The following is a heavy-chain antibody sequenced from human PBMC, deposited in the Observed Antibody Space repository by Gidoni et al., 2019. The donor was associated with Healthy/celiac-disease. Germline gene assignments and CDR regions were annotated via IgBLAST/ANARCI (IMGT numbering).Heavy chain of an antibody. CDR3: ARSDYGEDWFDP. Sequence: EVQLVASGGGWVQPGGSLRLSCAASGFPFSSYEMNWVRQAPGKGLEWVSYISSSGSTIYYADSVKGRFTISRDNAKNSLYLQMNSLRAEDTAVYYCARSDYGEDWFDPWGQGTLVTVSS. CDR2: ISSSGSTI. CDR1: GFPFSSYE. V-gene: IGHV3-48*03. J-gene: IGHJ5*02. D-gene: IGHD4-17*01.